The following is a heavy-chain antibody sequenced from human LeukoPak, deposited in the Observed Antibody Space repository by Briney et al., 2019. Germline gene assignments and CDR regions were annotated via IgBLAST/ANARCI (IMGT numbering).Heavy chain of an antibody. CDR1: GDSISIYY. D-gene: IGHD3-10*01. CDR3: ARQRTYYSPFDY. J-gene: IGHJ4*02. CDR2: VYYTGST. Sequence: PSETLSLTCTVSGDSISIYYWSWIRQPPGKGLEWIGHVYYTGSTNYNPSLKSRVTISVDTSKNQFSLKLTSVTAADTALYYCARQRTYYSPFDYWGQGTLVTVSS. V-gene: IGHV4-59*08.